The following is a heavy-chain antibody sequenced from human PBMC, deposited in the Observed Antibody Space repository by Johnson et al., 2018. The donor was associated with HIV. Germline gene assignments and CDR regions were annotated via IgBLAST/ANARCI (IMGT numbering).Heavy chain of an antibody. CDR1: GFTFSSYW. CDR2: INWNGGSI. D-gene: IGHD4-23*01. Sequence: VQLVESGGVVVQPGGSLRLSCAASGFTFSSYWMSWVRQAPGKGLEWVSGINWNGGSIGYADSVKGRFTISRDNAKNSLYLQMSSLRAEDTALYYCARAVDYGGNSPSRAFGIWGRRTLVTVSS. J-gene: IGHJ3*02. V-gene: IGHV3-20*04. CDR3: ARAVDYGGNSPSRAFGI.